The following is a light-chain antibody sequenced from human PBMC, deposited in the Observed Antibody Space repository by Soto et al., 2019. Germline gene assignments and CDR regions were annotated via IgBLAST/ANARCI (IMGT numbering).Light chain of an antibody. CDR3: CSSGGSPTYV. Sequence: QAVLTQPASVSGSPGGSISISCTGTSSNVGSYKLVSWYQQHPGKAPKLMIFEVNKRPSGVSNRFSGSKSGNTASLTISGLKVEDEADYYCCSSGGSPTYVFGTGTKVTVL. CDR2: EVN. V-gene: IGLV2-23*02. CDR1: SSNVGSYKL. J-gene: IGLJ1*01.